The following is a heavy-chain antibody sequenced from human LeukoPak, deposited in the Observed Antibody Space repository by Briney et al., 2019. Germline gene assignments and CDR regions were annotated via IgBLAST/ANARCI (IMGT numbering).Heavy chain of an antibody. J-gene: IGHJ4*02. CDR2: LSFDETYK. Sequence: GRSLRLSCAASGFTFRRYAMHWVRQAPGKGLEWVAALSFDETYKFYADSVKGRFIISRDNSNNTLSLEMNSLRTEDTAVYFCAGGKGGPFKYWGQGTLVTVSS. D-gene: IGHD2-15*01. V-gene: IGHV3-30*01. CDR3: AGGKGGPFKY. CDR1: GFTFRRYA.